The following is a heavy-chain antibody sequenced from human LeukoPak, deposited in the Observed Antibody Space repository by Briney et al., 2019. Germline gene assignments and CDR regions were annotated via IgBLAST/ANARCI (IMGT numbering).Heavy chain of an antibody. D-gene: IGHD6-19*01. J-gene: IGHJ6*02. CDR2: TYYSEGP. V-gene: IGHV4-39*01. CDR1: GRPNSSDDVY. CDR3: WRHVSNGWDYYYGLDV. Sequence: SETLSLICTVSGRPNSSDDVYWGWVRQPPGNGLDWVGSTYYSEGPHLNPSLKSRVIITVVKSPTQFSTKLNAVPAEGPALYYCWRHVSNGWDYYYGLDVWGQGTTVTVSS.